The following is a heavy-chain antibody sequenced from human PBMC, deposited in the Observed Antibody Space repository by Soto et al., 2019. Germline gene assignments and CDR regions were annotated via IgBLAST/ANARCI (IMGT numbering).Heavy chain of an antibody. D-gene: IGHD3-16*02. CDR3: APLTFGGVIVDY. V-gene: IGHV3-74*01. Sequence: GGSLRLSCAASGFTFSNSWMHWVRQAPGKGLVWVSRINSDESSTSYADSVKGRFTISRDNAKNTLYLQMHSLRAEDTAVYYCAPLTFGGVIVDYWGHGTLVTVSS. J-gene: IGHJ4*01. CDR2: INSDESST. CDR1: GFTFSNSW.